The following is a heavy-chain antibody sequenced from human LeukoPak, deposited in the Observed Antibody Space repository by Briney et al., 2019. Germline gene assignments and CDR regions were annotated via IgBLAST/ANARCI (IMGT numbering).Heavy chain of an antibody. CDR1: GGSISSSSYY. D-gene: IGHD3-10*01. Sequence: SETLSLTCTVSGGSISSSSYYWGWIRQPPGKGLEWIGSIYYSGSTYYNPSLKSRVTISVDTSKNQFSLKLSSVTAADTAVYYCARDRVLLWFGDHSHWFDPWGQGTLVTVSS. CDR2: IYYSGST. CDR3: ARDRVLLWFGDHSHWFDP. J-gene: IGHJ5*02. V-gene: IGHV4-39*07.